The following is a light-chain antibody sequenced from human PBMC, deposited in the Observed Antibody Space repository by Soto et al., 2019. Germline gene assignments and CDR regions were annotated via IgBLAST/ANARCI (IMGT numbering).Light chain of an antibody. CDR2: AAS. V-gene: IGKV1-39*01. J-gene: IGKJ2*01. CDR1: QRISVY. CDR3: QQTYRSPYT. Sequence: DIQMTQSPSSLSVSIGDRVTITCRSSQRISVYINWYQKKSGTPPKLLMYAASNLQSGVPSRFSGRGSGTDFTLTISSLQPEDFASYYCQQTYRSPYTFVQWTKVEI.